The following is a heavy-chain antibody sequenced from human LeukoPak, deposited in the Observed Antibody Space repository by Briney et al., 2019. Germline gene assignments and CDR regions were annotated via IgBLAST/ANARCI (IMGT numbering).Heavy chain of an antibody. Sequence: SETLSLTCTVSGGSISSSSYYWGWIRQPPGKGLEWIGYISYSGSTNYNPSLKSRVTISIDTSKNQFSLKLRSVTAADTAIYYCARQGYDILTGYIDAFDIWGQGTMVTVSS. V-gene: IGHV4-61*05. CDR3: ARQGYDILTGYIDAFDI. CDR2: ISYSGST. CDR1: GGSISSSSYY. J-gene: IGHJ3*02. D-gene: IGHD3-9*01.